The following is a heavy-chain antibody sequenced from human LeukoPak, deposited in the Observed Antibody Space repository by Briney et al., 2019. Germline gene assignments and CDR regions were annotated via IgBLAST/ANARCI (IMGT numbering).Heavy chain of an antibody. J-gene: IGHJ4*02. CDR1: GGSFSGYY. CDR2: INHSGST. CDR3: ARGHRTAVAGTVGVAFFDY. D-gene: IGHD6-19*01. Sequence: PSETLSLTCAVYGGSFSGYYWSWIRQPPGKGLEWIGEINHSGSTNYNPSLKSRVTISVDTPKNQFSLKLSSVTAADTAVYYCARGHRTAVAGTVGVAFFDYWGQGTLVTVSS. V-gene: IGHV4-34*01.